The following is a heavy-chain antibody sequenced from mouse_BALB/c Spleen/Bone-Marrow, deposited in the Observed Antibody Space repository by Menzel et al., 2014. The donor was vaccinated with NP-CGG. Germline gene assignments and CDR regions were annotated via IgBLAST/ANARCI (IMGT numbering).Heavy chain of an antibody. CDR1: GFNIKDTY. J-gene: IGHJ3*01. V-gene: IGHV14-3*02. Sequence: VQLQQSGAELVKPGASVKLSCTASGFNIKDTYMHWVKQRPEQGLEWIGRIDPANGNTKYDPKFQGKATITADTSSNTAYLQLSSLTSEDTAVYYCARRAARATGFAYWGQGTLVTVS. CDR3: ARRAARATGFAY. D-gene: IGHD3-1*01. CDR2: IDPANGNT.